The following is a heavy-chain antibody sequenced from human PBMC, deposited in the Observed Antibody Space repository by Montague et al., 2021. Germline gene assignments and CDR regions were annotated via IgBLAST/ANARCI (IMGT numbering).Heavy chain of an antibody. Sequence: TLSLTCTVSGGSIRSGSFYWSWIRQPAGKGLEWIGRIYSSGSTNYNPSLKSRVTMSVDTSKNQFSLKVSSVTAADTAVYYCARDYGDYSYYYGLDVWGPGTTVSASS. J-gene: IGHJ6*02. CDR2: IYSSGST. D-gene: IGHD4-17*01. CDR3: ARDYGDYSYYYGLDV. V-gene: IGHV4-61*02. CDR1: GGSIRSGSFY.